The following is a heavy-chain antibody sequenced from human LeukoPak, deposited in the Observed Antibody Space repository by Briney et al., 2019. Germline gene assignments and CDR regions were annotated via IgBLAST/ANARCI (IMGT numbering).Heavy chain of an antibody. V-gene: IGHV4-61*01. Sequence: SETLSLTCTVSGGSVSSNSNYWSWIRQPPGKGLEWIGYNSYFGSASYNPSLKSRVTISVDSSKNQFSLKLSSVTAADTAVYYCARDTPGGYDFWWFDPWGQGTLVTVSS. J-gene: IGHJ5*02. D-gene: IGHD5-12*01. CDR2: NSYFGSA. CDR3: ARDTPGGYDFWWFDP. CDR1: GGSVSSNSNY.